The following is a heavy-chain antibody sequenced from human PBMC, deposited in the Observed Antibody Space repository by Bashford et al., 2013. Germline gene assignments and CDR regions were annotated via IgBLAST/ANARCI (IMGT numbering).Heavy chain of an antibody. V-gene: IGHV4-31*03. J-gene: IGHJ4*02. CDR3: ARSGHYDGRFFYD. CDR2: IYYSGEY. CDR1: GDSISRGKYY. Sequence: SETLSLTCTDSGDSISRGKYYWSWIRQHPEKGLEWIGYIYYSGEYLLQPVPSRVRVTISLDTSKNQFSLKLSSVTAADTAVYYCARSGHYDGRFFYDWGQGTLVTV. D-gene: IGHD3-3*01.